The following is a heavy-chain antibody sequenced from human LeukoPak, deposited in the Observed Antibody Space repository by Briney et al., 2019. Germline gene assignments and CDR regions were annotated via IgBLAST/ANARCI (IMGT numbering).Heavy chain of an antibody. CDR1: GFTFSSYE. Sequence: GGSLRLSCAASGFTFSSYEMNWVSQAPGKGLEWVSYISSSGSTIYYADSVKGRFTISRDNAKNSLYLQMNSLRAEDTAVYYCASFPLGRFDPWGQGTLVTVSS. CDR2: ISSSGSTI. V-gene: IGHV3-48*03. CDR3: ASFPLGRFDP. D-gene: IGHD3-3*02. J-gene: IGHJ5*02.